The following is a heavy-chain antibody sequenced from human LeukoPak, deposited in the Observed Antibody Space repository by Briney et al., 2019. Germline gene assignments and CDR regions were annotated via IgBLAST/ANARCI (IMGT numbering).Heavy chain of an antibody. J-gene: IGHJ4*02. CDR1: GFTFSSYW. D-gene: IGHD6-19*01. CDR3: ARDGGESSGWNYFDY. CDR2: INTDGSTT. V-gene: IGHV3-74*01. Sequence: GGSLRLSCAASGFTFSSYWMHWVRQAPGKGLVWISGINTDGSTTSYADSVKGRFTISRHNSKNRLYLQMNSLRAEDTAVYYCARDGGESSGWNYFDYWGQGTLVTLSS.